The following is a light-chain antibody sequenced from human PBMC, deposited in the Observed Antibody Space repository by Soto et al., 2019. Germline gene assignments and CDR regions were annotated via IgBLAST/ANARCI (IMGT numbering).Light chain of an antibody. CDR1: QSVASSF. V-gene: IGKV3-20*01. J-gene: IGKJ4*01. CDR2: TAS. CDR3: HKYGPSPLT. Sequence: EIVLTQSPGTLSLSPGARATLSCRASQSVASSFIAWFQQKRGQPPRLLIYTASSRAPGIPDRFTASGSGTDFTLTISRLEPEDFAVYYCHKYGPSPLTFGGGTKVEI.